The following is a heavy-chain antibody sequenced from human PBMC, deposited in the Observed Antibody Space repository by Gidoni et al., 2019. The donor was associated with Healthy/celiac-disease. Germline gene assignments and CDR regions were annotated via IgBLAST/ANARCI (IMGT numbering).Heavy chain of an antibody. CDR3: ARDLRVDSSGWYSLYYYYGMDV. CDR2: INPSGGST. CDR1: GYTFTSYY. Sequence: QVQLVQSGAEVKKPGASVKVSCKASGYTFTSYYIHWVRQAPGQGLAWMGIINPSGGSTSYAQKFQGRVTMTRDTSTSTVYMELSSLRSEDTAVYYCARDLRVDSSGWYSLYYYYGMDVWGQGTTVTVSS. D-gene: IGHD6-19*01. J-gene: IGHJ6*02. V-gene: IGHV1-46*01.